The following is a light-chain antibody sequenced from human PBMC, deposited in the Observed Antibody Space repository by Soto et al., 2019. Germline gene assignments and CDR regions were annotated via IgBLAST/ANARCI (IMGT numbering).Light chain of an antibody. CDR3: QQYNNWPRT. Sequence: EIVMTQSPATLSVSPGERATLSCRASQSVSSNLAWYQQKPGQAPSLLIYAASTRATGIPARFSGSRYGNEFTLTISSLQSEDFAVYYCQQYNNWPRTVGPGTKVDSK. CDR1: QSVSSN. J-gene: IGKJ1*01. V-gene: IGKV3-15*01. CDR2: AAS.